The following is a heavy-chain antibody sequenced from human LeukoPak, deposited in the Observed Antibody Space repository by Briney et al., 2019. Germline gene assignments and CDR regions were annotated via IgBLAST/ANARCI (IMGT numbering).Heavy chain of an antibody. V-gene: IGHV4-61*01. J-gene: IGHJ6*02. CDR3: ASCGALIMPPPYGFDV. CDR1: GGSVSSGSYY. D-gene: IGHD2-2*01. CDR2: IYYSGST. Sequence: PSETLSLTCTVSGGSVSSGSYYWSWIRQPPGKGLEWIGYIYYSGSTNYNPSLKSRVTISVDTSKNQFSLKLTSVTAADTAVYYCASCGALIMPPPYGFDVWGQGTEVTVSS.